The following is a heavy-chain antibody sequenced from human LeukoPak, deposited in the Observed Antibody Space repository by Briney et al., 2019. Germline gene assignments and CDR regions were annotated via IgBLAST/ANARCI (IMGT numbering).Heavy chain of an antibody. Sequence: PGGSLRLSCAGSGFTFSNYAMSWVRQAPGKGLEWVSAISGNGVSTYYTDSVKGRFTISRDNPKNTLLLQMDSLRAEETAVYYCAKVRFYFDYWGQGALVTVSS. CDR2: ISGNGVST. CDR1: GFTFSNYA. CDR3: AKVRFYFDY. V-gene: IGHV3-23*01. J-gene: IGHJ4*02.